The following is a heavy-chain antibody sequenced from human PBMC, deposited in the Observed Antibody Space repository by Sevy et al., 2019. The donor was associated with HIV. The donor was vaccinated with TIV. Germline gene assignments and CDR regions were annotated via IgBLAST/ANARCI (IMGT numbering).Heavy chain of an antibody. D-gene: IGHD3-22*01. Sequence: GGSLRLSCAVSGFMFDAYAMHWVRQSPGKGLEWVSSISWNGENMGYADFVKGRFTISRDNAKKSLYLQMNGLRVEDPAFFYCVKGVDSAGKYVNFDSWGQGTLVTVSS. CDR3: VKGVDSAGKYVNFDS. J-gene: IGHJ4*02. CDR2: ISWNGENM. CDR1: GFMFDAYA. V-gene: IGHV3-9*01.